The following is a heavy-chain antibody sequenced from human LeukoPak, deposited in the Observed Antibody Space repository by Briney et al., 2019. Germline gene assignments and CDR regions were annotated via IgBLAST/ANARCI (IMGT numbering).Heavy chain of an antibody. CDR2: ISNSGTNT. CDR3: ARLSDSKSSDL. J-gene: IGHJ4*02. V-gene: IGHV3-21*06. D-gene: IGHD2/OR15-2a*01. Sequence: GGSLRLSCAASGFIFTSYIMKWVRQAPGRGLEWVSTISNSGTNTHYADSVKGGFTISRDNAKNALYLQMNSLRAEDTAVYYCARLSDSKSSDLWGQGTLVTVSS. CDR1: GFIFTSYI.